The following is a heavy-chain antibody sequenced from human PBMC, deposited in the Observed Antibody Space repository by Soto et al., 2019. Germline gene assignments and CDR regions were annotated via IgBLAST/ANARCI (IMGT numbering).Heavy chain of an antibody. CDR2: VTSGGSAI. J-gene: IGHJ3*01. CDR3: AKSAHGNNQPYASNV. Sequence: EVQLVESGGGLVQPGGSLRLSCAASGFNFSSYEMNWVRQAPGNGLGWVSFVTSGGSAITYADSVKGPFTSSRNNVKNQPNLQSNNLKADDKDIHYGAKSAHGNNQPYASNVWGQPT. V-gene: IGHV3-48*03. D-gene: IGHD3-10*01. CDR1: GFNFSSYE.